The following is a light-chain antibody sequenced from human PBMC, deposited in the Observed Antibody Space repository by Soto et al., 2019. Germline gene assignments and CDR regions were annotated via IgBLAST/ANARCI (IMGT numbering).Light chain of an antibody. Sequence: QSVLTQPASVSGSPGQSITISCTGTSSDVGAYGYVSWYQQHPDKAPKLMIYEVSYRPSGVSNRFSGSKSGNAASLTISGLQAEDEADYYCSSYTTSSTVVFGGGTKLTVL. CDR1: SSDVGAYGY. CDR3: SSYTTSSTVV. J-gene: IGLJ2*01. V-gene: IGLV2-14*01. CDR2: EVS.